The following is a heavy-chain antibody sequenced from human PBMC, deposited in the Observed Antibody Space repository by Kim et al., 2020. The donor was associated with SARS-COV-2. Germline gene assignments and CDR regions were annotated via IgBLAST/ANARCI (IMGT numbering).Heavy chain of an antibody. J-gene: IGHJ4*02. CDR2: IYSSDFDT. Sequence: GESLKISCKASGFTFTSYWIGWVRQMPGKGLEWMGIIYSSDFDTRYSPAFQGQVTIPADRSITTAYSQWSSLKASDTAMYYCARGVNYGGDYWGQGTLVTVSS. CDR3: ARGVNYGGDY. V-gene: IGHV5-51*01. CDR1: GFTFTSYW. D-gene: IGHD2-21*01.